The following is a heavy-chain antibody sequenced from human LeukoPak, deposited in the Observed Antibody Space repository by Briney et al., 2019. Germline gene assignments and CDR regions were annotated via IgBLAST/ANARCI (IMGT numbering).Heavy chain of an antibody. Sequence: SETLSLTCAVSGGSISSSNWWSWVRQPPGKGLEWIGEIYHSGSTNYNPSLQSRVTISVDTSKNQFSLKLSSVTAADTAVYYCARFRVGDYVWGSYRYEVGAFDIWGQGTMVTVSS. CDR3: ARFRVGDYVWGSYRYEVGAFDI. D-gene: IGHD3-16*02. V-gene: IGHV4-4*02. J-gene: IGHJ3*02. CDR2: IYHSGST. CDR1: GGSISSSNW.